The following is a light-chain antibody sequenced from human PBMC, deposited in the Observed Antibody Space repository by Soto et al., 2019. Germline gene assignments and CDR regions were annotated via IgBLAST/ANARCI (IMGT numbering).Light chain of an antibody. Sequence: EIVLTQSPGTLSLSPGQRPTLSCRASETVSSSYLAWYQQQPGQAPRLLIYCGASRATGIPDRFSGSGSGTDFSLTISRLEPEDFAVYYCQQYGSSRSITFGQGTRLEIK. CDR1: ETVSSSY. CDR3: QQYGSSRSIT. J-gene: IGKJ5*01. V-gene: IGKV3-20*01. CDR2: CGA.